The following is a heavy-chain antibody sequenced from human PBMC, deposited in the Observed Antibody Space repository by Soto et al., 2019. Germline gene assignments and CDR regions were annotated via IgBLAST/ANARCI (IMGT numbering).Heavy chain of an antibody. Sequence: EVQLVESGGGLVQPGGSLRLSCAASGFTFSSYSMNWVRQAPGKGLEWVSYISSSSSTIYYADSVKGRFTISRDNAKNSLYLQMNSLRDEDTAVYYCARGGYGDYGTRYYYYYGMDVWGQGTTVTVSS. CDR1: GFTFSSYS. V-gene: IGHV3-48*02. J-gene: IGHJ6*02. D-gene: IGHD4-17*01. CDR2: ISSSSSTI. CDR3: ARGGYGDYGTRYYYYYGMDV.